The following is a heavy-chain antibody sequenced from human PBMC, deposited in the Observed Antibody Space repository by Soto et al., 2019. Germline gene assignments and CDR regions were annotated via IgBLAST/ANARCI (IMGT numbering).Heavy chain of an antibody. CDR2: IIPKLGSA. CDR3: ARGGDAYISGAFY. J-gene: IGHJ4*02. D-gene: IGHD2-21*01. Sequence: GASVKVSCKASGGGNLRDYRTTWVRRAPGQGLEWMGGIIPKLGSANYAQNFQGRVTVTADESTNTVYMELRSLRSDDTAVYYCARGGDAYISGAFYWAQGTPVPVSS. V-gene: IGHV1-69*13. CDR1: GGGNLRDYR.